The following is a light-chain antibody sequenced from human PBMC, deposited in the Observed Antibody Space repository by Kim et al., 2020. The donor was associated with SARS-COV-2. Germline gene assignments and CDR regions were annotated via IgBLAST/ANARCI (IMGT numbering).Light chain of an antibody. CDR1: QSVSSN. V-gene: IGKV3-15*01. Sequence: EIVMTQSPATLSVSPGERATLSCRASQSVSSNLAWYQQKPGQAPRLLIYGASTRATGIPSRFSGSGSGTEFTLTISSLQSEDFAVYYCQQYRHWPLTFGGGTKREIK. J-gene: IGKJ4*01. CDR3: QQYRHWPLT. CDR2: GAS.